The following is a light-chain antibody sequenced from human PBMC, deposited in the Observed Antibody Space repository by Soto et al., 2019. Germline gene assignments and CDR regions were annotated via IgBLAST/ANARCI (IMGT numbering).Light chain of an antibody. CDR3: AAWDDSLNGQVV. CDR1: SSNIGSNT. Sequence: QSVLTQPPSASGTPGQRVTISCSGSSSNIGSNTVNWYQQLPGTAPKLLIYSNNQRPSGVPDRFSGSKSGTSASLTISVLQSEDEADYYCAAWDDSLNGQVVFGAGTKVTVL. CDR2: SNN. V-gene: IGLV1-44*01. J-gene: IGLJ2*01.